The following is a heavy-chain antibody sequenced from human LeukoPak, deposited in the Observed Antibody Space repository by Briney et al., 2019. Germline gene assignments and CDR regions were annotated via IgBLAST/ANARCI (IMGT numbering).Heavy chain of an antibody. D-gene: IGHD5-12*01. Sequence: GGSLRRSCAASGFTFRSYSMAWVRLAPGKGLEWVSVIRGGADDTSYADSVKGRFTISRDNFKNTLFLQMDGLRVEDTAVYYCATSGFSGYDHPSWGQGTLVTVSS. CDR2: IRGGADDT. CDR3: ATSGFSGYDHPS. V-gene: IGHV3-23*01. J-gene: IGHJ5*02. CDR1: GFTFRSYS.